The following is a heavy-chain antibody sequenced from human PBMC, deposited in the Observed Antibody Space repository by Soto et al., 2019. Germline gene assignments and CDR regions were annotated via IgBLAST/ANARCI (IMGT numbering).Heavy chain of an antibody. CDR3: ARANSGYHY. D-gene: IGHD5-12*01. CDR2: INTGDGDT. V-gene: IGHV1-3*04. Sequence: ASVKVSCKASGYTFTTYALHWVRQAPGQRLEWMGWINTGDGDTKYSQKFQGRVTITRDTSASTVYMELSSLRSEDTAVYYCARANSGYHYWGQGTLVTV. J-gene: IGHJ4*02. CDR1: GYTFTTYA.